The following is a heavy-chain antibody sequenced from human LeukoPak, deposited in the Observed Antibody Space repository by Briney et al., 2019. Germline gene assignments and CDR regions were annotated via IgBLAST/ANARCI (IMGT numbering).Heavy chain of an antibody. D-gene: IGHD4-17*01. CDR2: INPSGGST. CDR1: GYTFTSYY. Sequence: ASVKVSCKASGYTFTSYYMHWVRQAPGQGLEWMGIINPSGGSTSYAQKFQGRVTMTRDTSTSTVYMELSSLRSGDTAVYYCATTMTTVTNIDYWGQGTLVTVSS. V-gene: IGHV1-46*01. J-gene: IGHJ4*02. CDR3: ATTMTTVTNIDY.